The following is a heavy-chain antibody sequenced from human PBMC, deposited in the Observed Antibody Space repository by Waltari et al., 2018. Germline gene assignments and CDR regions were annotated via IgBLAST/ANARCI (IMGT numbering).Heavy chain of an antibody. CDR3: ARDRTGLKSQSSFDS. D-gene: IGHD1-1*01. J-gene: IGHJ4*02. CDR2: ISMSSRYM. Sequence: EVQLVESGGGLVKPVGSLRLSCAASGFTPSPYTMNWVRQAQGKGLEWVSSISMSSRYMYYADSVKGRFTISRDDAKRSLYLQMNTLRDEDSAFYYCARDRTGLKSQSSFDSWGQGTLVIVSS. CDR1: GFTPSPYT. V-gene: IGHV3-21*01.